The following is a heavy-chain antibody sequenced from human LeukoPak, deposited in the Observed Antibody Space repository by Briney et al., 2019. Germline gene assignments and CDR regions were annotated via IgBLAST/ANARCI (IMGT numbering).Heavy chain of an antibody. CDR1: GFTFSSYA. D-gene: IGHD3-16*01. Sequence: GGSLRLSCAASGFTFSSYAMSWVRQAPGKGLEWVSAISGSGGSTHYADSVKGRFTISRDNSKNTLYLQMNSLRAEDTAVYYCAKLNYDALGAFDIWGQGTMVTVSS. CDR2: ISGSGGST. J-gene: IGHJ3*02. V-gene: IGHV3-23*01. CDR3: AKLNYDALGAFDI.